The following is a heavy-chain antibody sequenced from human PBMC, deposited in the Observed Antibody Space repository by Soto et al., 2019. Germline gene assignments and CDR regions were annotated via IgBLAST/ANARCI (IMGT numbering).Heavy chain of an antibody. V-gene: IGHV1-18*04. CDR2: ISAYNGNT. CDR3: AVRYYYDSSGARPEGRYYYYGMDV. CDR1: GYTFTSYG. J-gene: IGHJ6*02. Sequence: ASVKVSCKASGYTFTSYGISWVRQAPGQGLEWMGWISAYNGNTNYAQKLQGRVTMTTDTSTSTAYMELRSLRSDDTAVYYCAVRYYYDSSGARPEGRYYYYGMDVWGQGTTVTSP. D-gene: IGHD3-22*01.